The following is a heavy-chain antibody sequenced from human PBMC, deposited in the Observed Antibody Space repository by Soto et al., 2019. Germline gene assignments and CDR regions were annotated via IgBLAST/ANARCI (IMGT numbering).Heavy chain of an antibody. Sequence: GASVKVSFKTSGYTFRSYAMHWVRQAPGQRLEWMGWINTGTGHTKYSQKMQGRVTLTSDASAHTAYMELSRLTSEDTAVYYCARADGYNFDTWFDPWGQGTLVTVS. CDR3: ARADGYNFDTWFDP. D-gene: IGHD1-1*01. V-gene: IGHV1-3*04. CDR2: INTGTGHT. CDR1: GYTFRSYA. J-gene: IGHJ5*02.